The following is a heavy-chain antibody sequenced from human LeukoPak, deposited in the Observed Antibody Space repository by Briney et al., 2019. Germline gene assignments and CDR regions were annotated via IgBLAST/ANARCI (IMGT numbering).Heavy chain of an antibody. V-gene: IGHV4-34*01. CDR3: ARGHFVLMVYAVFDY. CDR1: GGSFSGYY. J-gene: IGHJ4*02. Sequence: SETLSLNCAVYGGSFSGYYWSWIRQPPGKGLEWIGEINHSGSTNYNPSLKSRVTISVDTSKNQFSLKLSSVTAADTAVYYCARGHFVLMVYAVFDYWGQGTLVTVSS. D-gene: IGHD2-8*01. CDR2: INHSGST.